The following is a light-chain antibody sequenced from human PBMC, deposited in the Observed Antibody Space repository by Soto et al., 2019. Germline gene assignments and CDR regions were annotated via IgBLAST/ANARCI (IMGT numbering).Light chain of an antibody. CDR2: KAS. V-gene: IGKV1-5*03. CDR1: QTISSW. J-gene: IGKJ1*01. Sequence: DIQMTQSPSTLSGSVGDRVTITCRASQTISSWLAWYQQKPGKAPKLLIYKASTLKSGVPSRFSGSGSGTEFSLTISSRRPDDFRTYYCQHYNRYSEAFGQGTKVDIK. CDR3: QHYNRYSEA.